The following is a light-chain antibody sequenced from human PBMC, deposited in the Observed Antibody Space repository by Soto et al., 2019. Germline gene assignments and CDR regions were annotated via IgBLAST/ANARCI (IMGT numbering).Light chain of an antibody. Sequence: QSVLTQPPSASGTPGQSVTISCSGSSSNIGSNYVYWYQQLPGTAPKLLIYRNNQRPSGVPDRFSGSKSGTSASLAISGRRSEDEADYYCAAWDDSLSGVVFGGGTKLTVL. J-gene: IGLJ2*01. CDR2: RNN. V-gene: IGLV1-47*01. CDR3: AAWDDSLSGVV. CDR1: SSNIGSNY.